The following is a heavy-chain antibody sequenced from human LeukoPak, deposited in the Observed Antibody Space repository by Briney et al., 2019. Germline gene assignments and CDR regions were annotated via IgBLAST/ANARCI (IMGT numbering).Heavy chain of an antibody. D-gene: IGHD5-18*01. V-gene: IGHV4-39*07. CDR3: ARSVDTSMVGDY. Sequence: SETLSLTCTVSGGSISSSSYYWGWIRQPPGKGLEWIGTISYSGRTYYNPSLKSRVTISLDTSKNQFSLKLNSVTAADTAVYYCARSVDTSMVGDYWGQGTLVTVSS. CDR1: GGSISSSSYY. CDR2: ISYSGRT. J-gene: IGHJ4*02.